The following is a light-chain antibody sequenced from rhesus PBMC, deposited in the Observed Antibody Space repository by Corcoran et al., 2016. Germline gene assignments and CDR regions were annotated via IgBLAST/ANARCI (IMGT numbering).Light chain of an antibody. CDR3: VQAIAFPPS. Sequence: DIVMTQTPLSLPITPGEPASISCRSSQSLLHSNGNTYLHWYLQKPGQSPQLLIYGGSNRASGVPARFSGSGSGTDFILKISKVEADDVGVYYCVQAIAFPPSFGQGTKVEIK. J-gene: IGKJ2*01. CDR1: QSLLHSNGNTY. CDR2: GGS. V-gene: IGKV2-72*01.